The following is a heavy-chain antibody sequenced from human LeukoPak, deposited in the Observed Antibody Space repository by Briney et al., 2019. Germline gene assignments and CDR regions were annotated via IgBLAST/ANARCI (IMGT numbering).Heavy chain of an antibody. CDR3: ARIRLDYSETRIDSFDI. Sequence: GGSLRLSCAASGFTFRSYWMHWVRQAPGKGLEWVSSIYSGGSTYYADSVKGRYTISRHNPNTLCLQMNSLKTEDTAVYYCARIRLDYSETRIDSFDIWGQGTMVTVSS. CDR2: IYSGGST. V-gene: IGHV3-53*04. CDR1: GFTFRSYW. J-gene: IGHJ3*02. D-gene: IGHD3-22*01.